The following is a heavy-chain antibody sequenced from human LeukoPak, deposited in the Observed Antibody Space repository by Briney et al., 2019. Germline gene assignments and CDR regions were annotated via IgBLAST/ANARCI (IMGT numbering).Heavy chain of an antibody. CDR2: IGSPGTT. J-gene: IGHJ3*02. CDR3: AKDALNGISIYDPFDI. CDR1: GFTFSNFA. D-gene: IGHD2-21*01. V-gene: IGHV3-23*01. Sequence: GGSLRLSCAASGFTFSNFAMSWVRQAPGKGLEWVSTIGSPGTTYHADSVKGRFTISRDDSKNTLFLQMNSLRPDDTALYYCAKDALNGISIYDPFDIWGQGTMVTVSS.